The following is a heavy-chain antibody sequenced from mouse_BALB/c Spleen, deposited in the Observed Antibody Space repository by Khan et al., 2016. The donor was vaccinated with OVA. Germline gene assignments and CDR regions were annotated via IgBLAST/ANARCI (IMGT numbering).Heavy chain of an antibody. V-gene: IGHV5-17*02. D-gene: IGHD1-1*01. CDR3: ATSYYYGYYFDY. J-gene: IGHJ2*01. CDR2: ISGDSSTI. CDR1: GFTFSSYG. Sequence: EVELVESGGGLVQPGGSRKLSCAASGFTFSSYGMQWVRQAPEKGLEWVAYISGDSSTIYYTDTVKGRFTISRDNPKNTLSLQMTSLMSEDTAMYYCATSYYYGYYFDYWGPGTTLTVSS.